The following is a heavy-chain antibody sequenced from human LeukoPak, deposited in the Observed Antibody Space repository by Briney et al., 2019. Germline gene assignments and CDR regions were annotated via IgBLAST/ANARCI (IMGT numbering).Heavy chain of an antibody. Sequence: GSSVKVSCKASGGTFSSYAISWVRQAPGQGLEWMGGIIPIFGTANYAQKFQGRVTITADESTSTAYMELSSLRSEDTAVYYCARGGEGSSGSDAFDIWGQGTMVTVSS. D-gene: IGHD3-22*01. CDR1: GGTFSSYA. V-gene: IGHV1-69*01. J-gene: IGHJ3*02. CDR2: IIPIFGTA. CDR3: ARGGEGSSGSDAFDI.